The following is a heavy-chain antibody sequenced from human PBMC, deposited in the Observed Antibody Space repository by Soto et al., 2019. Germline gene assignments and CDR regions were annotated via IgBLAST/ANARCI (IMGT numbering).Heavy chain of an antibody. CDR1: GGSITSANYY. CDR3: ARMGLHLGELSRNWFDP. J-gene: IGHJ5*02. Sequence: QVQLQESGPGLVKPSQTLSLSCSISGGSITSANYYWTWIRLFPGKGLEWIGYIYSNGTTHYNPSLKSRATISLDTTNNQFSLEVKSATAADTAVYYCARMGLHLGELSRNWFDPWGQGSLVTVSS. CDR2: IYSNGTT. V-gene: IGHV4-31*03. D-gene: IGHD3-16*02.